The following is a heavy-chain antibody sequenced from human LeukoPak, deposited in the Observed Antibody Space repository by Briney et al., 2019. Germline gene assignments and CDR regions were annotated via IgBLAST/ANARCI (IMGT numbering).Heavy chain of an antibody. V-gene: IGHV1-46*01. CDR1: GYTFTSYY. Sequence: GASVKVSCKASGYTFTSYYMHWVRQVPGQGLEWMGIINPSGASTSYAQKFQGRVTMTRDMSTSTVYMELSSLRSEDTAVYYCARGLRKIITIFGVVMNYMDVWGKGTTVTVSS. D-gene: IGHD3-3*01. CDR2: INPSGAST. J-gene: IGHJ6*03. CDR3: ARGLRKIITIFGVVMNYMDV.